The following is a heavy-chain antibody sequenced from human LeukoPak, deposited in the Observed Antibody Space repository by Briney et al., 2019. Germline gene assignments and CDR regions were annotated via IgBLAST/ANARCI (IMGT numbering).Heavy chain of an antibody. CDR3: ARLGHYGSGSYYNVLDPDY. D-gene: IGHD3-10*01. Sequence: GGSLRLSCAASGFTFSSYSMNWVRQAPGNGLEWVSSISSSSSYIYYADSVKGRFTISRDNAKNSLYLQMNSLRAEDTAVYYCARLGHYGSGSYYNVLDPDYWGQGTLVTVSS. V-gene: IGHV3-21*01. J-gene: IGHJ4*02. CDR2: ISSSSSYI. CDR1: GFTFSSYS.